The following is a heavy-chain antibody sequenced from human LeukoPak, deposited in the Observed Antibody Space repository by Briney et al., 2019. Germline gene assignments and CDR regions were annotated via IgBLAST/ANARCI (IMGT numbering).Heavy chain of an antibody. CDR1: GGTFSSYA. D-gene: IGHD2-2*01. Sequence: SVKVSCKASGGTFSSYAISWVRQAPGQGLEWMGGIIPIFGTANYAQKFQGRVTITTDESTSTAYMELSSLRSEDTAVYYCARGGVPAALAPYYYYMDVWGKGTTVTVSS. CDR3: ARGGVPAALAPYYYYMDV. V-gene: IGHV1-69*05. CDR2: IIPIFGTA. J-gene: IGHJ6*03.